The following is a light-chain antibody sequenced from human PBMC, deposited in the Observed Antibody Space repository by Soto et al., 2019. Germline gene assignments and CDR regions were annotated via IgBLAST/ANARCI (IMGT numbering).Light chain of an antibody. CDR3: QQYDNWSYT. J-gene: IGKJ2*01. CDR1: QSVSSN. Sequence: EILMTQSPATLSVSPGERATLSCRASQSVSSNLAWYQQKPGQAPRLPIYGASTRATGVPARFSGVGSGTEFTLTIGSLQSEDFAVYYCQQYDNWSYTFGQGTKLEIK. CDR2: GAS. V-gene: IGKV3-15*01.